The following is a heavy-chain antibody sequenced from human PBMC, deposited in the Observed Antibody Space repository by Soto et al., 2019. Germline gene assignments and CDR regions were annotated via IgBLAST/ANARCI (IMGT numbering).Heavy chain of an antibody. CDR1: GFTFSSYD. V-gene: IGHV3-13*01. CDR2: IGTAGDT. J-gene: IGHJ4*02. Sequence: GGSLRLSCAASGFTFSSYDMHWIRQATGKGLEWVLAIGTAGDTYYPGSVKGRFTISRENAKNSLYLQMNSLRAEDTAVYYCETGSAIAARYQTYDYWGQGTLVTVSS. CDR3: ETGSAIAARYQTYDY. D-gene: IGHD6-6*01.